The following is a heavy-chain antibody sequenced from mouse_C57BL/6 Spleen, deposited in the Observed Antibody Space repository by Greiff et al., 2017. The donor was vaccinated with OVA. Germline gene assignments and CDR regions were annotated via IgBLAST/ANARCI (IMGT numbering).Heavy chain of an antibody. CDR2: IDPETGGT. CDR3: TGKVGEALMDY. CDR1: GYTFTDYE. D-gene: IGHD1-1*01. J-gene: IGHJ4*01. Sequence: QVQLKESGAELVRPGASVTLSCKASGYTFTDYEMHWVKQTPVHGLEWIGAIDPETGGTAYNQKFKGKAILTADKSSSTAYMELRSLTSEDSAVYYCTGKVGEALMDYWGQGTSVTVSS. V-gene: IGHV1-15*01.